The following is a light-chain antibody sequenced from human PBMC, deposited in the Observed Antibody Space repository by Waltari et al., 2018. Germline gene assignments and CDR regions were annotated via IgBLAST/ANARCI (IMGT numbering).Light chain of an antibody. J-gene: IGLJ2*01. CDR2: RDS. CDR1: SSSIGSNF. CDR3: SSWDESLTGVL. Sequence: QSVLTQPPSASGTPGQRVTISCSGSSSSIGSNFVHWYQQLPGAPPKLLIHRDSVRPSGVSDRFSGSKSGTSASLAISGLRSEDEADYYCSSWDESLTGVLFGGGTRLTVL. V-gene: IGLV1-47*01.